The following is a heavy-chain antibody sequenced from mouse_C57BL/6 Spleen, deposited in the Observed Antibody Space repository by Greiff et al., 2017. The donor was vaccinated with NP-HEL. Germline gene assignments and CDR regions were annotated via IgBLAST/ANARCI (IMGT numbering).Heavy chain of an antibody. D-gene: IGHD2-4*01. CDR3: ARDDYDGRGFAY. Sequence: VKLMESGPGLVAPSQSLSITCTVSGFSLPSYGVHWVRQPPGKGLEWLVVIWSDGSTTYNSALKSRLSISKDNSKSQVFLKMNSLQTDDTAMYYCARDDYDGRGFAYWGKGTLVTVSA. CDR1: GFSLPSYG. J-gene: IGHJ3*01. V-gene: IGHV2-6*03. CDR2: IWSDGST.